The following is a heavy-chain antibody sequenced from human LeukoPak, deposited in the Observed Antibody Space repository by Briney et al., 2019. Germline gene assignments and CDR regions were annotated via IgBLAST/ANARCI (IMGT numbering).Heavy chain of an antibody. V-gene: IGHV4-39*01. CDR3: ARRGSGYDLFDY. CDR1: GVSISSSSYY. J-gene: IGHJ4*02. Sequence: SETLSLTCTVSGVSISSSSYYWGWIRQPPGKGLEWIGSIYYSGSTYYNPSLKSRVTISVDTSKNQFSLKLSSVTAADTAVYYCARRGSGYDLFDYWGQGTLVTVSS. CDR2: IYYSGST. D-gene: IGHD5-12*01.